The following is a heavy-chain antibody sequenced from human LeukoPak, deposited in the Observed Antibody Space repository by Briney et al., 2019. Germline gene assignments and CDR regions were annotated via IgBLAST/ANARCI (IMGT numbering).Heavy chain of an antibody. D-gene: IGHD5-24*01. Sequence: SETLSLTCTVSGCSISSSRYYWGWIRQPPGKGLEWIGSNYYNGSTYYNPSLKSRVTISVDTSKNQFSLKLSSVTAADTAVYYCATSRRDGYSSYYFDYWGQGTLVTVSS. CDR3: ATSRRDGYSSYYFDY. CDR2: NYYNGST. CDR1: GCSISSSRYY. V-gene: IGHV4-39*07. J-gene: IGHJ4*02.